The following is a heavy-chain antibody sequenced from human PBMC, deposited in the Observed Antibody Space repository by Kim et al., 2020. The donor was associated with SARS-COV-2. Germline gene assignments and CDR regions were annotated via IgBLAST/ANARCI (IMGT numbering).Heavy chain of an antibody. CDR3: TRSTHLRIFGEAFGFDD. Sequence: GGSLRLSCATSGFNFGEYAINWVRQAPGKGLEWVGFIRGKSYGGTADYTASVKGRFFISRDDSKGTAYLQLTSLKSEDTGVYFCTRSTHLRIFGEAFGFDDWGQGTLVTVSP. D-gene: IGHD3-3*01. J-gene: IGHJ4*02. CDR1: GFNFGEYA. CDR2: IRGKSYGGTA. V-gene: IGHV3-49*04.